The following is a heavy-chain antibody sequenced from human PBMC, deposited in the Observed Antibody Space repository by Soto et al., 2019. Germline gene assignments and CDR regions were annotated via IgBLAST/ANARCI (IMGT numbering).Heavy chain of an antibody. CDR1: GFTFSSYA. CDR3: ARDVSGQLVRSYYGMDV. V-gene: IGHV3-30-3*01. CDR2: ISYDGSNK. J-gene: IGHJ6*02. Sequence: PGGSLRLSCAASGFTFSSYAMHWVRQAPGKGLEWVAVISYDGSNKYYADSVKGRFTISRDNSKNTLYLQMNSLRAEDTAVYYCARDVSGQLVRSYYGMDVWGQGTTVTVSS. D-gene: IGHD6-6*01.